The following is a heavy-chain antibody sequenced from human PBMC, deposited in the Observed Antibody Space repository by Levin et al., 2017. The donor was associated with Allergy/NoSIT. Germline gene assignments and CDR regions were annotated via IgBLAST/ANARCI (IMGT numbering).Heavy chain of an antibody. J-gene: IGHJ6*02. D-gene: IGHD4-17*01. CDR1: GFTFSTYI. Sequence: GESLKISCAASGFTFSTYIMNWVRQAPGKGLEWVSSISSSNNYIYYADSVKGRFTISRDNAKNSLYLYMNSLSAEETAVYYCARDPDSGDSPDDYYGMDVWGQGTTVTVSS. V-gene: IGHV3-21*01. CDR2: ISSSNNYI. CDR3: ARDPDSGDSPDDYYGMDV.